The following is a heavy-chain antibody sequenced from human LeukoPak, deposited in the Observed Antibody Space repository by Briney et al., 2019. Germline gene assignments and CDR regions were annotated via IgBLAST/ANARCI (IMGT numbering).Heavy chain of an antibody. CDR1: GYTFTSYG. J-gene: IGHJ3*02. Sequence: ASVKVSCKASGYTFTSYGISWVRQAPGQGLEWMGWISAYNGNTNYAQKLQGRVTMTRDTSTSTVYMELSSLRSEDTAMYYCARDRVEMATILGGVQGDAFDIWGQGTMITVSS. CDR2: ISAYNGNT. D-gene: IGHD5-24*01. CDR3: ARDRVEMATILGGVQGDAFDI. V-gene: IGHV1-18*01.